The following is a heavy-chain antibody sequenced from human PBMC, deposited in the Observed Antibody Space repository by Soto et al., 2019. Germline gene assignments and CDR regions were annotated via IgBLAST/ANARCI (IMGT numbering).Heavy chain of an antibody. V-gene: IGHV1-18*01. J-gene: IGHJ6*02. CDR3: ARDGDYDFWSGYYTYGMDV. Sequence: ASLKVSCKASGYTFTSYGISWVRQAPGQGLEWMGWISAYNGNTNYAQKLQGRVTMTTDTSTNTAYMELRSLRSDDTAVYYCARDGDYDFWSGYYTYGMDVWGQGTTVTVSS. D-gene: IGHD3-3*01. CDR1: GYTFTSYG. CDR2: ISAYNGNT.